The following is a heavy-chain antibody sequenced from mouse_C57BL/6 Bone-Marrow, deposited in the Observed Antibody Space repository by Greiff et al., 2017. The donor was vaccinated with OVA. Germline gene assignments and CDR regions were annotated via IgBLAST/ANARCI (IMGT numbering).Heavy chain of an antibody. CDR3: VRHGGKAY. Sequence: EADGGLVQPKGSLKLSCAASGFSFNTYAMTWVRQAPGKGLEWVARIRSKSNNYATYYADSVKDRFTISRDDSESMLYLQMNNLKTEDTAMYYCVRHGGKAYWGQGTLVTVSA. CDR2: IRSKSNNYAT. V-gene: IGHV10-1*01. J-gene: IGHJ3*01. CDR1: GFSFNTYA.